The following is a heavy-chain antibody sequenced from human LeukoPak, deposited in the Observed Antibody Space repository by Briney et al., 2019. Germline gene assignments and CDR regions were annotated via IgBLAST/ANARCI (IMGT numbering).Heavy chain of an antibody. CDR3: ARDRAGAVAGTVDY. CDR1: GFTFSTSS. CDR2: ISSTSAHI. D-gene: IGHD6-19*01. Sequence: GGSLRLSCAASGFTFSTSSMNWVRQAPGKGLEWVSSISSTSAHIYYADSVKGRFTISRDNAKKSLYLQMDSLRAEDTAVYYCARDRAGAVAGTVDYWAQGTLVTVSS. V-gene: IGHV3-21*01. J-gene: IGHJ4*02.